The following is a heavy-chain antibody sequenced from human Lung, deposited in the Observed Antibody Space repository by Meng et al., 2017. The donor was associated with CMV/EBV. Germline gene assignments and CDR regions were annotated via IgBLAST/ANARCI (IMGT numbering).Heavy chain of an antibody. J-gene: IGHJ1*01. D-gene: IGHD1-26*01. CDR1: GFIFDDYA. CDR3: VKWGEYTGSYYGGLIGYFDH. V-gene: IGHV3-9*01. Sequence: GGSLRLSCAASGFIFDDYAMHWVRQAPGKGLEWVSGISWNSGTIVYADSVKGRFTISRDNAKNSLYLQMNSLRAEDTALYYCVKWGEYTGSYYGGLIGYFDHWGQGTLVTVSS. CDR2: ISWNSGTI.